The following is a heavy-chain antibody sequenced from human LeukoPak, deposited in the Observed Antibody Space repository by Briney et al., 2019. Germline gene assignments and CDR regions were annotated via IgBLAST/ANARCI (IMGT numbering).Heavy chain of an antibody. CDR2: ICHSGGT. Sequence: PSETPSLTSTVSGDSISTPYWNWVRWPQGKGQARIGYICHSGGTRYNPALESRVTMSVDTSKNQFSLNLNSVTAADAAVYYCARETAGAGHFAYWGQEMLVTVSS. J-gene: IGHJ4*02. CDR1: GDSISTPY. D-gene: IGHD6-13*01. CDR3: ARETAGAGHFAY. V-gene: IGHV4-59*11.